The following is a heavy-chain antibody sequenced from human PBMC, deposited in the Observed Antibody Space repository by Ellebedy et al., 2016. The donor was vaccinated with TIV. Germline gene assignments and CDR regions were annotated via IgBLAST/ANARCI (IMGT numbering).Heavy chain of an antibody. V-gene: IGHV3-7*03. CDR3: ARVSEWELPGGLNYYYYYGMDV. CDR1: GFTFSSYW. CDR2: IKQDGSEK. Sequence: GESLKISXAASGFTFSSYWMSWVRQAPGKGLEWVANIKQDGSEKYYVDSVKGRFTISRDNAKNSLYLQMNSLRAEDTAVYYCARVSEWELPGGLNYYYYYGMDVWGQGTTVTVSS. J-gene: IGHJ6*02. D-gene: IGHD1-26*01.